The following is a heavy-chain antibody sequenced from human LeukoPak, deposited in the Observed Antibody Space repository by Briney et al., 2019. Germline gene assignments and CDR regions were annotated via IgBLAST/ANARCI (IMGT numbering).Heavy chain of an antibody. CDR1: GGSSSGYY. D-gene: IGHD6-13*01. V-gene: IGHV4-34*01. CDR3: ARGAINSSWAFDY. Sequence: SETLSLTCAVYGGSSSGYYWSWIRQPPGKGLEWIGEINHSGSTNYNPSLKSRVTISVDTSKNQFSLKLSSVTAADTAVYYCARGAINSSWAFDYWGQGTLVTVSS. J-gene: IGHJ4*02. CDR2: INHSGST.